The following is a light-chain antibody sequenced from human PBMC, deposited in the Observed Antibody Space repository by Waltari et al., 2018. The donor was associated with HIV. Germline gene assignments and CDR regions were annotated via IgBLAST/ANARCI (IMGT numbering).Light chain of an antibody. CDR1: QDIRNF. CDR3: QQYNSYPFT. Sequence: DIQMTHSPSSLSASVEGRVTITCRASQDIRNFLAWFQQKPGKAPQSLIYAASSLQSGVPSNFSGSGSGTDFTLTISSLQPEDFATYYCQQYNSYPFTFGPGTKVDIK. CDR2: AAS. V-gene: IGKV1-16*02. J-gene: IGKJ3*01.